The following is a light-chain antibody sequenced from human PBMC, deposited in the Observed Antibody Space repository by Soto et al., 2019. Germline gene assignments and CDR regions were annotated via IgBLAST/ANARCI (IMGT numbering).Light chain of an antibody. V-gene: IGLV2-14*01. CDR1: SSDVGGYNY. Sequence: QSALTQPASVSGSPGQSITISCTGTSSDVGGYNYVSWYQQHPGQAPKLIIYEVTNRPSGISNRFSGSKSGNTASLTISGLQTEDEADYYCISFTSRHIYVFRTGTKLTVL. CDR3: ISFTSRHIYV. CDR2: EVT. J-gene: IGLJ1*01.